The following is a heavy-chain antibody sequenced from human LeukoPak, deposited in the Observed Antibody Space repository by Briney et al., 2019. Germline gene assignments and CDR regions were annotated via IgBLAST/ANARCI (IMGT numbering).Heavy chain of an antibody. J-gene: IGHJ5*02. CDR2: ISGSGSNT. D-gene: IGHD3-10*01. CDR3: AKERNVFGELSGDWFDP. V-gene: IGHV3-23*01. CDR1: GFTSSNYA. Sequence: GGSLRLSCAASGFTSSNYAMSWVRQAPGEGLEWVAAISGSGSNTFYADSVNGRFTISRDNSKNTLYLQMNSLRAEDTAVYYCAKERNVFGELSGDWFDPWGQGTLVTVSS.